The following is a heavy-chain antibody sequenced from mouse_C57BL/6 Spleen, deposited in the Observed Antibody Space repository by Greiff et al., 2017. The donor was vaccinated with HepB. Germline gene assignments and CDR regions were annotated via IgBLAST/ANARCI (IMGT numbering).Heavy chain of an antibody. CDR1: GYTFTSYW. Sequence: VQLQQPGAELVMPGASVKLSCKASGYTFTSYWMHWVKQRPGQGLEWIGEIDPSDSYTNYNQKFKGKSTLTVDKSSSTAYMQLSSLTSEDSAVDYCARRGGYYGWYFDVWGTGTTVTVSS. CDR2: IDPSDSYT. V-gene: IGHV1-69*01. D-gene: IGHD2-3*01. J-gene: IGHJ1*03. CDR3: ARRGGYYGWYFDV.